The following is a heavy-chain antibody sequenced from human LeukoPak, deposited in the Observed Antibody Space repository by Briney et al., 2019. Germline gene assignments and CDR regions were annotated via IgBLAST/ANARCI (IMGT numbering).Heavy chain of an antibody. Sequence: GGSLRLSCATSGFTFGSSTMRWVRQAPGKGLEGVAFITYDGSNTYYRDSVEGRFTISRDDSKNTVYLRMNSLRAEDTAVYYCAGSSSTARSYFDYWGQGIQVTVSS. J-gene: IGHJ4*02. CDR2: ITYDGSNT. V-gene: IGHV3-30*04. D-gene: IGHD5-18*01. CDR1: GFTFGSST. CDR3: AGSSSTARSYFDY.